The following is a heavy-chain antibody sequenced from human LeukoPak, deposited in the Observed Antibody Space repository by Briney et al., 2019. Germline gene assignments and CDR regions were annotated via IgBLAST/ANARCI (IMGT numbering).Heavy chain of an antibody. V-gene: IGHV3-48*03. CDR2: ISSSGSTI. Sequence: PGRSLRLSCAASGFTFSSYVMHWVRQAPGKGLEWVSYISSSGSTIYYADPVKGRFTISRDNAKNSLYLQMNSLRAEDTAVYYCAELGITMIGGVWGKGTTVTISS. CDR1: GFTFSSYV. D-gene: IGHD3-10*02. J-gene: IGHJ6*04. CDR3: AELGITMIGGV.